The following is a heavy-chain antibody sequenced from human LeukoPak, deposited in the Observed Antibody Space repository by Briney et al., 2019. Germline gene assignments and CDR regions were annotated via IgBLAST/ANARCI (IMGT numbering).Heavy chain of an antibody. CDR3: ARGSRRFDP. CDR1: GGSFSGYY. J-gene: IGHJ5*02. V-gene: IGHV4-34*01. CDR2: INHSGST. Sequence: PSETLSLTCAVYGGSFSGYYWSWIRQPPGKGLEWIGEINHSGSTNYNPSLKRRVTISVDTSKNQFSLKLSSVTAADTAVYYCARGSRRFDPWGQGTLVTVSS.